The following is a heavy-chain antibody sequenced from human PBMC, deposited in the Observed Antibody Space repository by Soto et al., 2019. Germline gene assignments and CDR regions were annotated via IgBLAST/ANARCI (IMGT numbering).Heavy chain of an antibody. J-gene: IGHJ6*02. V-gene: IGHV1-3*01. CDR2: INAGSGNT. D-gene: IGHD3-22*01. Sequence: ASVKVSCKASGYTFTSYGIHWVRQAPGQRLEWTGWINAGSGNTKYSEKFQGRVTITRDTSASTAYLELSSLRSEDTAVYYCARDPNASSAYHHHYYYGMDVWGQGTTVTVYS. CDR3: ARDPNASSAYHHHYYYGMDV. CDR1: GYTFTSYG.